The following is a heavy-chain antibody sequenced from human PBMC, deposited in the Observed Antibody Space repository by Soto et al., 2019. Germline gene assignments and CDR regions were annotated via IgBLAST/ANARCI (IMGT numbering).Heavy chain of an antibody. J-gene: IGHJ4*02. Sequence: QITLKESGPTLVKPTQTLTLTCTFSGFSLSTSGVGMGWIRQPPGKALEWLAVIYWDDYKHYSPSLKSRLTITKDTSKNQVVLTMTNMDPVDTATYYCAHKGYGDYPLDYWGQGTLLTVSS. V-gene: IGHV2-5*02. CDR3: AHKGYGDYPLDY. D-gene: IGHD4-17*01. CDR2: IYWDDYK. CDR1: GFSLSTSGVG.